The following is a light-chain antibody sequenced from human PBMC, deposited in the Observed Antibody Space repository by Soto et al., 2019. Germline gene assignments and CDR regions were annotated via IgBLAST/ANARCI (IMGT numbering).Light chain of an antibody. J-gene: IGLJ2*01. CDR1: SSDVGGYDY. V-gene: IGLV2-8*01. Sequence: QPVLTQPPSASGSPGQSVAISCTGTSSDVGGYDYVSWFQQNPGKAPKLMIYDVTKRPSGVPDRFSGSKSGNTASLTVSGLQAEDEAYYYCASYGGYYVVFGGGTKVTVL. CDR2: DVT. CDR3: ASYGGYYVV.